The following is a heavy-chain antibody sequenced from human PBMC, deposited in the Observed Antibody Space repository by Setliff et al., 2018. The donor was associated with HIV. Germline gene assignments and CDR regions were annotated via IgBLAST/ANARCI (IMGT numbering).Heavy chain of an antibody. CDR2: INQSGST. D-gene: IGHD3-10*01. J-gene: IGHJ5*02. CDR3: ARGARATFGELLKANWFDP. Sequence: SETLSLTCAVYGGSFSGYYWSWIRQSPGKGLEWIGEINQSGSTNYNPSLKSRVTTSVDTSKNQFSLNLKSVTAADTAVYYCARGARATFGELLKANWFDPWGQGTLGTVSS. V-gene: IGHV4-34*01. CDR1: GGSFSGYY.